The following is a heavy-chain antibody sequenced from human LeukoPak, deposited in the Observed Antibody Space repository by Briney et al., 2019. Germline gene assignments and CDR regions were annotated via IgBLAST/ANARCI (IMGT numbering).Heavy chain of an antibody. D-gene: IGHD5-18*01. V-gene: IGHV1-69*13. CDR3: ATRRDTAMVSGMDV. J-gene: IGHJ6*02. Sequence: SVKVSCKASGGTFSSYAISWVRQAPGQGLEWMGGIIPIFGTANYAQKFQGRVTITADESTSTASMELSSLRSEDTAVYYCATRRDTAMVSGMDVWGQGTTVTVSS. CDR1: GGTFSSYA. CDR2: IIPIFGTA.